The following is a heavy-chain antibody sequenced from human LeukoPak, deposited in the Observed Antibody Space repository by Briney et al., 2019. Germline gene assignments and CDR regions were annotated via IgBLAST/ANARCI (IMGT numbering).Heavy chain of an antibody. CDR3: ASTILYYYDSSGYSG. CDR1: GGSFSGYY. CDR2: INHSGST. J-gene: IGHJ4*02. Sequence: SETLSLTCAVYGGSFSGYYRSWIRQPPGKGLEWIGEINHSGSTNYNPSLKSRVTISVDTSKNQFSLKLSSVTAADTAVYYCASTILYYYDSSGYSGWGQGTLVTVSS. V-gene: IGHV4-34*01. D-gene: IGHD3-22*01.